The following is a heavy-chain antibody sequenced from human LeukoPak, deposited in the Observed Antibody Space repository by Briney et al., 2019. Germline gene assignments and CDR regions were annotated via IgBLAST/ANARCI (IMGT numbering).Heavy chain of an antibody. D-gene: IGHD3-10*01. Sequence: GGSLRLSCAASRFTFSSYAMNWVRQAPGKGLEWVAVTSYDGSNKYYADSVKGRFTISRDNSKNTLYLQMNSLRAEDTAVYYCARDASSGSFDYWGQGTLVTVSS. CDR1: RFTFSSYA. J-gene: IGHJ4*02. CDR2: TSYDGSNK. V-gene: IGHV3-30*03. CDR3: ARDASSGSFDY.